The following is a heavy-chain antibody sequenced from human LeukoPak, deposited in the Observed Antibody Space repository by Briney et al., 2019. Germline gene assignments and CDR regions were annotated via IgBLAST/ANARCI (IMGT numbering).Heavy chain of an antibody. Sequence: GGSLRLSCAASGFTFSDHYMDWVRQAPGKGLEWVGRARDKAHSHTTVYAASVEGRFTVSRDDSKNSLFLQMNSLRAEDTAVYYCAKGIIAAAGTSSPWGQGTLVTVSS. CDR1: GFTFSDHY. J-gene: IGHJ5*02. D-gene: IGHD6-13*01. CDR2: ARDKAHSHTT. V-gene: IGHV3-72*01. CDR3: AKGIIAAAGTSSP.